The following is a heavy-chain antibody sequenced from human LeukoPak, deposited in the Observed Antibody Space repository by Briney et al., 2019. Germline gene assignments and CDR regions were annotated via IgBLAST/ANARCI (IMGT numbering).Heavy chain of an antibody. J-gene: IGHJ6*02. V-gene: IGHV3-23*01. Sequence: GGSLRLSCAASGFTFSNYAMSWVRQAPGKGLEWVSAISGSGGSTYYADSVKGRFTISRDNSKNTLYLQMNSLRAEDTAVYYCAKDGLRYFDWPGASGMDVWGQGTTVTVSS. CDR1: GFTFSNYA. D-gene: IGHD3-9*01. CDR2: ISGSGGST. CDR3: AKDGLRYFDWPGASGMDV.